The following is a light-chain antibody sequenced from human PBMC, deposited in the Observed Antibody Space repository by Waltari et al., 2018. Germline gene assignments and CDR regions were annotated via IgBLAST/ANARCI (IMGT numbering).Light chain of an antibody. V-gene: IGKV3-15*01. J-gene: IGKJ1*01. CDR1: QSVSSN. CDR2: DAS. CDR3: QQYNNWPPWT. Sequence: ETVLTQSPATLSASPGERATLSCRASQSVSSNLAWYQQRPGQAPRLLIYDASTMASGVPARFSGSGSGTEFTLSISSLQSEDFAFYYCQQYNNWPPWTFGQGSRVDIK.